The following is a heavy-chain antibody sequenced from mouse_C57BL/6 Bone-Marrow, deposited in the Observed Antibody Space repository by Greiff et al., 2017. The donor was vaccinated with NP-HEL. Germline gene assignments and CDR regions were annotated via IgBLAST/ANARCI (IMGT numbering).Heavy chain of an antibody. CDR2: INPYNGGT. Sequence: VQLKQSGPVLVKPGASVKMSCKASGYTFTDYYMNWVKQSHGKSLEWIGVINPYNGGTSYNQKFKGKATLTVDKSSSTAYMELNSLTSEDSAVYYCAKGNPFYYAMDYWGQGTSVTVSS. D-gene: IGHD2-1*01. CDR1: GYTFTDYY. CDR3: AKGNPFYYAMDY. V-gene: IGHV1-19*01. J-gene: IGHJ4*01.